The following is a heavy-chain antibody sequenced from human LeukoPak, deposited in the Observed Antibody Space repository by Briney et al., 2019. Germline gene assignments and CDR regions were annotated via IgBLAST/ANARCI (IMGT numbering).Heavy chain of an antibody. V-gene: IGHV4-34*01. Sequence: SETLSLTCAVYGGSFSGYYWSWIRQPPGKGLEWIGEINHSGSTNYNPSLKSRVTISVDTSKNQFSLKLSSVTAADTAVYYCARVAPPQYCSGGSCYSPQDYYYYYGMDVWGQGTTVTVSS. CDR2: INHSGST. D-gene: IGHD2-15*01. CDR1: GGSFSGYY. J-gene: IGHJ6*02. CDR3: ARVAPPQYCSGGSCYSPQDYYYYYGMDV.